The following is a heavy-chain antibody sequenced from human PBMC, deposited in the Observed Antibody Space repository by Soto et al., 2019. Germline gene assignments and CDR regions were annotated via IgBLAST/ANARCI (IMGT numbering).Heavy chain of an antibody. CDR3: ARTIAAAGGRRYFDL. J-gene: IGHJ2*01. D-gene: IGHD6-13*01. Sequence: QVQLVESGGGLVKPGGSLRLSCAASGFTFSDYYMSWIRQAPGKGLEWVSYINSSSSYTNYADSVKGRFTISRDNAKNSLYLQMNRLRAADTAVYYCARTIAAAGGRRYFDLWGRGTLVTVSS. V-gene: IGHV3-11*05. CDR1: GFTFSDYY. CDR2: INSSSSYT.